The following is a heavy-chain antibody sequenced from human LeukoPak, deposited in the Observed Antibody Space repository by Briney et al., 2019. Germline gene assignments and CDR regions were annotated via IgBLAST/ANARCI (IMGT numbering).Heavy chain of an antibody. V-gene: IGHV1-24*01. CDR3: ATGPGTPYYGSGSYDY. J-gene: IGHJ4*02. Sequence: GASVKISCKVSGYTLTELSLHWVRQAPGKGREWMGGLDPKDGKTIYAQKFQRRVTMTEDTSTDTAYMELSSLRSEDTAVYYCATGPGTPYYGSGSYDYWGQGTLVTVSS. D-gene: IGHD3-10*01. CDR2: LDPKDGKT. CDR1: GYTLTELS.